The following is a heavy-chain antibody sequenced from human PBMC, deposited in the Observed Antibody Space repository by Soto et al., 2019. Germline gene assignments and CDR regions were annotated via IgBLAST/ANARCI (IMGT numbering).Heavy chain of an antibody. CDR3: AGGSGWLSDY. D-gene: IGHD6-19*01. J-gene: IGHJ4*02. V-gene: IGHV3-7*03. CDR1: GFSISSYW. Sequence: EVQLVESGGGLVQPGGSLRLSCAASGFSISSYWMNWVRQAPGKGLEWVAIIRKDGSEKYYVDSVKGRFTISRDNAKNSLYLQMNSPRDHDTAVYYCAGGSGWLSDYWGRGTLVTVSS. CDR2: IRKDGSEK.